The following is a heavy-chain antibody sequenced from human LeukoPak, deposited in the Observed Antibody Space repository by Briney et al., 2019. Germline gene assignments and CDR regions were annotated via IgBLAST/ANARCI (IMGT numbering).Heavy chain of an antibody. Sequence: PGRSLRLSCAASGFTFSSYAMHWVRQAPGKGLEWVAVISYDGSNKYYADSVKGRFTISRDNSKNTLYLQMNSLRAEDTAVYYCARDTCTNGVCYMNYWGQGTLVTVSS. CDR1: GFTFSSYA. CDR2: ISYDGSNK. J-gene: IGHJ4*02. CDR3: ARDTCTNGVCYMNY. V-gene: IGHV3-30-3*01. D-gene: IGHD2-8*01.